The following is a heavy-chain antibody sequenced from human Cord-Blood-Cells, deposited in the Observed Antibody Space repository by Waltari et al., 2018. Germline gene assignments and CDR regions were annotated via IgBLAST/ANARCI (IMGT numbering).Heavy chain of an antibody. CDR1: GFTVRSNY. CDR2: IYSGGST. D-gene: IGHD1-26*01. V-gene: IGHV3-53*01. J-gene: IGHJ4*02. Sequence: EVQLVESGGGLIQPGGSLRLSCAASGFTVRSNYMSWVRQAPGKGLEWVSVIYSGGSTYYADSVKGRFTISRDNSKNTLYLQMNSLRAEDTAVYYCAREGKGSYYYFDYWDQGTLVTVSS. CDR3: AREGKGSYYYFDY.